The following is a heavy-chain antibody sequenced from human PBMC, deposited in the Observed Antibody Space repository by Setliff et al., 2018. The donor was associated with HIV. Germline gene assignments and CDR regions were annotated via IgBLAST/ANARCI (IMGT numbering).Heavy chain of an antibody. D-gene: IGHD2-21*02. CDR2: IIPIFGTA. Sequence: SVKVSCKASGGTFSSYAISWVRQAPGQGLEWMGGIIPIFGTANYAQKFQGRVTITTDESTSTAYMELSSLRSEDTAVYCCATDPDGGNSDGWGQGTLVTVSS. J-gene: IGHJ4*02. V-gene: IGHV1-69*05. CDR1: GGTFSSYA. CDR3: ATDPDGGNSDG.